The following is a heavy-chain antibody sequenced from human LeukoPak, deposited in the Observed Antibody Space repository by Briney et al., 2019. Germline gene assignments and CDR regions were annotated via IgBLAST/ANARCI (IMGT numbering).Heavy chain of an antibody. D-gene: IGHD6-19*01. CDR2: INPSGGST. CDR3: ARNAIVAGTLD. Sequence: VASVKVSCKASGGTFSSYAISWVRQAPGQGLEWMGIINPSGGSTSYAQKFQGRVTMTRDTSTSTVYMELSSLRSEDTAVYYCARNAIVAGTLDWGQGTLVTVSS. CDR1: GGTFSSYA. J-gene: IGHJ4*02. V-gene: IGHV1-46*01.